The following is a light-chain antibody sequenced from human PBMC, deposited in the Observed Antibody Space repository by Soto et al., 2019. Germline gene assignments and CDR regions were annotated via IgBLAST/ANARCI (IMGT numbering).Light chain of an antibody. J-gene: IGKJ2*01. CDR2: GAS. V-gene: IGKV3-20*01. CDR3: QQYGGSPLYT. Sequence: EIVLTQSPGTLSLSPEDRATLSCRASQSVSSSDLAWYQQKPGQAPRLLIYGASTRATGIPDRFSGSGSGTDFTLTISRLEPEDFAVYYCQQYGGSPLYTFGQGTKVDIK. CDR1: QSVSSSD.